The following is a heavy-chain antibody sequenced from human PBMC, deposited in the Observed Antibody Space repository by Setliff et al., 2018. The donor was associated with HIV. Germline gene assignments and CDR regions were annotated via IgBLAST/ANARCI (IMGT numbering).Heavy chain of an antibody. CDR1: GVTFSNCS. Sequence: ASVKVSCKASGVTFSNCSISWVRQAPGQGLEWMGGIIPMYGPAHYAQKFQGRVTITADGSTTTAYMELNSLTSEDTALYYCARVGFSSRHTGDFFDSWGQGTLVTVSS. CDR2: IIPMYGPA. CDR3: ARVGFSSRHTGDFFDS. D-gene: IGHD5-18*01. V-gene: IGHV1-69*13. J-gene: IGHJ4*02.